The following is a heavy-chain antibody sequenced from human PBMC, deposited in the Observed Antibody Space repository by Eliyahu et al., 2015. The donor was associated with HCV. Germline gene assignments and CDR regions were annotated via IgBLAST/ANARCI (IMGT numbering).Heavy chain of an antibody. V-gene: IGHV4-34*01. J-gene: IGHJ4*02. CDR2: INHSGST. Sequence: INHSGSTNYNPSLKSRVTISVDTSKNQFSLKLSSVTAADTAVYYCARSPKYYDFWSGYYSDVLDHWGQGTLVTVSS. CDR3: ARSPKYYDFWSGYYSDVLDH. D-gene: IGHD3-3*01.